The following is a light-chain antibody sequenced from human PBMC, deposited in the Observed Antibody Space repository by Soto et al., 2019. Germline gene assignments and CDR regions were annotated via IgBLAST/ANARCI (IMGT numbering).Light chain of an antibody. CDR1: QSIFYSSNNKNY. CDR2: WAS. Sequence: DIVLTQSPDSLAVSLGERATINCKSSQSIFYSSNNKNYLTWYQQKPGQPPKLLIYWASYREPGVPDRFSGSGSGTDFTLTISRLEPEDFAVYYCQQYGSSPPRVTFGQGTRLEIK. V-gene: IGKV4-1*01. CDR3: QQYGSSPPRVT. J-gene: IGKJ5*01.